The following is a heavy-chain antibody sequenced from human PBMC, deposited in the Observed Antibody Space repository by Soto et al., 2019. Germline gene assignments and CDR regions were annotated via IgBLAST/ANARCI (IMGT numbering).Heavy chain of an antibody. CDR3: ARAAAGPGNWFGP. D-gene: IGHD6-13*01. V-gene: IGHV4-59*01. J-gene: IGHJ5*02. Sequence: PSETLSLTCTVSGGSISSYYWSWIRQPPGKGLEWIGYIYYSGSTNYNPSLKSRVTISVDTSKNQFSLKLSSVTAADTAVYYCARAAAGPGNWFGPWGQGTLVTVSS. CDR1: GGSISSYY. CDR2: IYYSGST.